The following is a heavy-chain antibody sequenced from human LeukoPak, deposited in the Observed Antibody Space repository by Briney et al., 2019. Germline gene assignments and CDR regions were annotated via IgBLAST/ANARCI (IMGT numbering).Heavy chain of an antibody. Sequence: GGSREISGKGSGSIFTSYWISWGRQLPGKGREGRGRIDPSDSYTNYSPSFQGHVTISADKSISTAYLQWSSLKASDTAMYYCATGAGSYIYYYYGMDVWGKGTTVTVSS. CDR2: IDPSDSYT. V-gene: IGHV5-10-1*01. CDR3: ATGAGSYIYYYYGMDV. D-gene: IGHD1-26*01. J-gene: IGHJ6*04. CDR1: GSIFTSYW.